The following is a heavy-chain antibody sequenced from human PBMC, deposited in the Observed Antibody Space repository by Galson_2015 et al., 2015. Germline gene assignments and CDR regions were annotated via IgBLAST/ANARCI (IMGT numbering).Heavy chain of an antibody. CDR3: ARFGDGSGTYLDY. V-gene: IGHV3-48*02. J-gene: IGHJ4*02. D-gene: IGHD3-3*01. Sequence: SLRLSCAASGFTFTSAYMSWLRQAPGKGLEWISYIHSSSSTIYYADSVKGRFTISRDNAKNSLYLQMNSLRDEDTAVYYCARFGDGSGTYLDYWGQGTLVTVSS. CDR1: GFTFTSAY. CDR2: IHSSSSTI.